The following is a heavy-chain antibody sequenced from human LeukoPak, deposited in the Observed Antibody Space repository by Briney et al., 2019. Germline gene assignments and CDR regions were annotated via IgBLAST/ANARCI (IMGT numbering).Heavy chain of an antibody. D-gene: IGHD6-19*01. J-gene: IGHJ4*02. CDR3: ARDSSGWFNY. V-gene: IGHV4-4*07. CDR2: IYASGST. CDR1: GDSISSYY. Sequence: SETLFLTCTVPGDSISSYYGSWIRQPAGKGLEWIGRIYASGSTNYNPSLKSRVTMSVDTSKSQFSLKLSSVTAADTAVYYCARDSSGWFNYWGQGTLVTVSS.